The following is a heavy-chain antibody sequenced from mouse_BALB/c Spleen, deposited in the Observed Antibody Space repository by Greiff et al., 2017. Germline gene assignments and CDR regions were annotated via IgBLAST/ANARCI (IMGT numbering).Heavy chain of an antibody. CDR2: IYPGDGDT. Sequence: QVHVKQSGAELVRPGSSVKISCKASGYAFSSYWMNWVKQRPGQGLEWIGQIYPGDGDTNYNGKFKGKATLTADKSSSTAYMQLSSLTSEDSAVYFCARRDGRYFDYWGQGTTLTVSS. V-gene: IGHV1-80*01. CDR3: ARRDGRYFDY. J-gene: IGHJ2*01. D-gene: IGHD1-1*01. CDR1: GYAFSSYW.